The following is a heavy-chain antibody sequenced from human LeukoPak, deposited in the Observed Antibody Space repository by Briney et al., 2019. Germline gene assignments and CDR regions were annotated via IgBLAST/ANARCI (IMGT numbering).Heavy chain of an antibody. CDR3: VKDLYKGDSASWYFFHY. CDR2: ISANGGST. J-gene: IGHJ4*02. D-gene: IGHD6-13*01. CDR1: GFIISDYA. V-gene: IGHV3-64D*06. Sequence: GGSLRLSCSASGFIISDYAMHWVRQAPGQGLEYVSCISANGGSTYHADSVKGRFTISGDTSKNTLYLQGSSLRAEDTAMYYCVKDLYKGDSASWYFFHYWGQGTLVTVSS.